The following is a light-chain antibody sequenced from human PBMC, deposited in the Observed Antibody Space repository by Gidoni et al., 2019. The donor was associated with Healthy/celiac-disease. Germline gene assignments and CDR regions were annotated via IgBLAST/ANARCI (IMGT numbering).Light chain of an antibody. CDR3: QQSYSTPWT. Sequence: IQMTQSPSSLSASVGDRVTITCRASQSISSYLNWYQKKQGKAPKLLIYAASSLQSGVPSRFSGSGSGTDFTLTISSLQPEDFATYYCQQSYSTPWTFGQGTKVEIK. J-gene: IGKJ1*01. V-gene: IGKV1-39*01. CDR2: AAS. CDR1: QSISSY.